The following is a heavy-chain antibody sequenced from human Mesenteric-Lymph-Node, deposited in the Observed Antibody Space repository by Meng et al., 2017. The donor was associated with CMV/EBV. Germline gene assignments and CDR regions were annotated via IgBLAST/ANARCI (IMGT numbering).Heavy chain of an antibody. CDR2: IYYSGST. CDR3: ARDLGARPDYFDY. Sequence: SETLSLTCTVSGGSISSSSYYWGWIRQPPGKGLEWIGSIYYSGSTYYNPSLKSRVTISADTSKNQFSLKLSSVTAADTAVYYCARDLGARPDYFDYWGQGTLVTVSS. CDR1: GGSISSSSYY. V-gene: IGHV4-39*07. D-gene: IGHD6-6*01. J-gene: IGHJ4*02.